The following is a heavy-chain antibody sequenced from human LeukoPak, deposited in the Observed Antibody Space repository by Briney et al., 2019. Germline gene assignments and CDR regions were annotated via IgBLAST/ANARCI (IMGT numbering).Heavy chain of an antibody. D-gene: IGHD5-12*01. J-gene: IGHJ4*02. CDR2: ISTHNGIT. V-gene: IGHV1-18*01. CDR1: GYTFTNYG. Sequence: GASVKVSCKTSGYTFTNYGINWVRQAPGQGLEWMGWISTHNGITTYAQKFQDRVTVTTDTATTTAYMELKNLKSDDTAMYYCASEVARIPNWGQGTLVTVSS. CDR3: ASEVARIPN.